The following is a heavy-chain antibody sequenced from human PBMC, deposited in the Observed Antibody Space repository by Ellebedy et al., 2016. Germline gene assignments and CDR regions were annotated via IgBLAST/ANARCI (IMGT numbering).Heavy chain of an antibody. CDR2: IKSKTDGGAA. V-gene: IGHV3-15*01. Sequence: GESLKISCAASGFTFSNAWMNWVRQAPGKGLEWVGRIKSKTDGGAADYAAPVKGSFTISREDSKNTLYLQMNSLKTEDTAVYFCTTVYRYNYDSVWGQGTLVTVSS. D-gene: IGHD5-18*01. CDR3: TTVYRYNYDSV. J-gene: IGHJ4*02. CDR1: GFTFSNAW.